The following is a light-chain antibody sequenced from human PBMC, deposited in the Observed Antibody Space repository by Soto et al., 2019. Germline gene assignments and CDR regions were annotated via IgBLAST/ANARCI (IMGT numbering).Light chain of an antibody. J-gene: IGKJ1*01. Sequence: EFVLTQSPGTLSLSPGERATLSCRASQTVRNNYLAWYQQKPGQAPRLLIYDASSRATGIPDRFSGGGSGTDFTLTISRLEPEDFAVYYCQQYGSSGTVGQGTKVDI. CDR1: QTVRNNY. CDR3: QQYGSSGT. CDR2: DAS. V-gene: IGKV3-20*01.